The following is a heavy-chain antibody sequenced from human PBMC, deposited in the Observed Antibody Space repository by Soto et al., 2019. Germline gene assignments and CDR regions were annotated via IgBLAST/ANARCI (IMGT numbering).Heavy chain of an antibody. D-gene: IGHD4-17*01. V-gene: IGHV3-23*01. CDR3: ARRLPPDYGVDY. CDR1: GFTFGNYA. Sequence: EVQLLESGGGLVQPGGSLRLSCAASGFTFGNYAMSWVRQAPRKGLEWVSAISGRGGSTFYADSVKGRFTISRDNSKNTLGLQLNSLRAEDTAIYACARRLPPDYGVDYWGHGTLVTVSS. J-gene: IGHJ4*01. CDR2: ISGRGGST.